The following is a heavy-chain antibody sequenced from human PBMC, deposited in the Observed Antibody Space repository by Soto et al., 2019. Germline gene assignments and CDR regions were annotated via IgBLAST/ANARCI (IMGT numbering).Heavy chain of an antibody. V-gene: IGHV4-59*01. J-gene: IGHJ4*02. Sequence: QVQLQESGPGLVKTSETLSLTCTVSGGSMRTYYWSWIRQPPGKGLEWIGYVYYSGSTKFNPSLKSRVTISVDTSKNQFSLKLSSVTAADTAVYYCARGEYDSSGYYSFDSWGQRTLVTVSS. CDR1: GGSMRTYY. CDR2: VYYSGST. CDR3: ARGEYDSSGYYSFDS. D-gene: IGHD3-22*01.